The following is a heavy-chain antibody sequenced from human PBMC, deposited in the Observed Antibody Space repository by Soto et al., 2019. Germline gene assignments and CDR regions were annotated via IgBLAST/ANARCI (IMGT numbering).Heavy chain of an antibody. D-gene: IGHD4-17*01. Sequence: GSLRLSCAAAGVTFSSYGMHWVRQAPGKGLEWVAVILYDGSNKYYADSVKGRFTISRDNSKNTLYLQMNSLRAEDTAVYYCARATVTTSIDYWGQGSLVTVSS. V-gene: IGHV3-33*01. CDR3: ARATVTTSIDY. CDR2: ILYDGSNK. J-gene: IGHJ4*02. CDR1: GVTFSSYG.